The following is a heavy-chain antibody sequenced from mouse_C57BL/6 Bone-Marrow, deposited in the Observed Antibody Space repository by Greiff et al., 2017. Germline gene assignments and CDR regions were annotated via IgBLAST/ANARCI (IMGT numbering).Heavy chain of an antibody. CDR3: TRSDGYYGVYAMDY. J-gene: IGHJ4*01. Sequence: VQLQQSGTVLARPGASVKMSCKTSGYTFTSYWMHWVKQRPGQGLEWIGAIYPGNSDTSYNQKFKGKAKLTAVTSASTAYMELSSLTNEDSAVYYVTRSDGYYGVYAMDYWGQGTSVTVSS. CDR1: GYTFTSYW. D-gene: IGHD2-3*01. CDR2: IYPGNSDT. V-gene: IGHV1-5*01.